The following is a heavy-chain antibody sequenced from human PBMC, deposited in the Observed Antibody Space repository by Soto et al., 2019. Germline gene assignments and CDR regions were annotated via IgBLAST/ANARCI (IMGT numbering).Heavy chain of an antibody. Sequence: PPGRGLEWLGYMYYTGVTNYNPSLKSRVSMSVDTSKNQFSLKLTSLTAADTAVYYCARGGEPLGYYGLAVLGQGSTVTVSS. CDR2: MYYTGVT. D-gene: IGHD6-25*01. CDR3: ARGGEPLGYYGLAV. V-gene: IGHV4-59*01. J-gene: IGHJ6*01.